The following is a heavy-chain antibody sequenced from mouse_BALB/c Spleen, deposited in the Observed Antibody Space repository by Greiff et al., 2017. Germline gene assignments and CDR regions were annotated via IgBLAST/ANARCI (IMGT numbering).Heavy chain of an antibody. CDR3: ARSAGLTTVVEHYAMDY. Sequence: QVQLQQSGAELARPGASVKMSCKASGYTFTSYTMHWVKQRPGQGLEWIGYINPSSGYTNYNQKFKDKATLTADKSSSTAYMQLSSLTSEDSAVYYCARSAGLTTVVEHYAMDYWGQGTSVTVSS. J-gene: IGHJ4*01. CDR2: INPSSGYT. D-gene: IGHD1-1*01. V-gene: IGHV1-4*01. CDR1: GYTFTSYT.